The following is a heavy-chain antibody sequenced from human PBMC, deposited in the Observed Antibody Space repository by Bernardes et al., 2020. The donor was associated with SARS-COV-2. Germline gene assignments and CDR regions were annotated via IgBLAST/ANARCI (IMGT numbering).Heavy chain of an antibody. V-gene: IGHV3-7*01. CDR1: GFTFSSYW. CDR2: IKKDGSEQ. J-gene: IGHJ2*01. Sequence: GGSLRLSCAASGFTFSSYWMSWVRQAPGKGLEWVANIKKDGSEQYYVDSVKGRFTVSRENAKNSQYLQMSSLRAEDMAVYYCVRIGGSAWGQGWYYDLWGRGTLVTVSS. D-gene: IGHD7-27*01. CDR3: VRIGGSAWGQGWYYDL.